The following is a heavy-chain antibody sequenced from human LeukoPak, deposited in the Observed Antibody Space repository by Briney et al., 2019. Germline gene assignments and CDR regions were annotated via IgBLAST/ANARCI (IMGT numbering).Heavy chain of an antibody. CDR3: ARDARILGATTWTTLAD. Sequence: SQTLSLTCAISGDSVSSNSATWNWIRQSPSRGLEWLGRTYYRSKWYNDYAVSVKSRITINPDTSKNQFSLQLNSVTPEDTAVYYCARDARILGATTWTTLADWGQGTLVTVSS. D-gene: IGHD1-26*01. CDR2: TYYRSKWYN. J-gene: IGHJ4*02. V-gene: IGHV6-1*01. CDR1: GDSVSSNSAT.